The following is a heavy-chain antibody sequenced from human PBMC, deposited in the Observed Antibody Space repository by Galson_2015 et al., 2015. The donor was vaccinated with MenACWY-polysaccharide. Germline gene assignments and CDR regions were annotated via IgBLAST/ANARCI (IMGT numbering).Heavy chain of an antibody. V-gene: IGHV3-30-3*01. CDR3: ANPGLSTRRTSDVDY. CDR1: GFTFSRYA. Sequence: SLRLSCAASGFTFSRYAMHWVRQAPGKGLEWVAVISYDATNKYYAESVKGRFSISRDNSKNTMYVQMNDLRAEDTATYYCANPGLSTRRTSDVDYWGQGTLVTVSS. CDR2: ISYDATNK. J-gene: IGHJ4*02. D-gene: IGHD5/OR15-5a*01.